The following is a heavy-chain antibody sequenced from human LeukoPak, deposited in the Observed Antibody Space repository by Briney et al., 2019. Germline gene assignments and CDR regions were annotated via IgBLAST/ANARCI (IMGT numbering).Heavy chain of an antibody. J-gene: IGHJ4*02. Sequence: GGSLRLSCAASGFTFSSYWMSWVRQAPGKGLEWVANIKQDGSEKYYVDSVKGRFTISRDNAKNSLYLQMNSLRAEDTAVYYCARVPDHYDILTGYYPLFDYWGQGTLVTVSS. CDR3: ARVPDHYDILTGYYPLFDY. CDR2: IKQDGSEK. V-gene: IGHV3-7*01. CDR1: GFTFSSYW. D-gene: IGHD3-9*01.